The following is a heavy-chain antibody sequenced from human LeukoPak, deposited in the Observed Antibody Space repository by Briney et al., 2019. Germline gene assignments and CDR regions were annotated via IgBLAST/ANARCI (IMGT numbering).Heavy chain of an antibody. V-gene: IGHV3-7*03. CDR3: AKGGYSSGRYFYYYMDV. Sequence: GGSLRLSCAASGFTFSSYWMSWVRQAPGKGLEWVANIKQDGSEKYYVDSVKGRFTISRDNSKNTVYLQMNNLRAEDTAVYYCAKGGYSSGRYFYYYMDVWGEGTTVTVSS. CDR2: IKQDGSEK. J-gene: IGHJ6*03. CDR1: GFTFSSYW. D-gene: IGHD5-18*01.